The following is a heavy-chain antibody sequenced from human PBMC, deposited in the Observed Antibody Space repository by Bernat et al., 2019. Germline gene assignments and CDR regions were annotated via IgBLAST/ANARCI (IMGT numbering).Heavy chain of an antibody. V-gene: IGHV3-53*05. CDR1: GLTVSSND. CDR2: IHKGGRT. Sequence: EVQLVETGGGLIQPGGSLRLSCAASGLTVSSNDMTWVRQAPGKGLEWVSVIHKGGRTYYADSVKGRFTISRDNSKNTLYVEMNSLRAEDTAVYYWARLYYYQMDVWGQGTTVTVSS. J-gene: IGHJ6*02. CDR3: ARLYYYQMDV.